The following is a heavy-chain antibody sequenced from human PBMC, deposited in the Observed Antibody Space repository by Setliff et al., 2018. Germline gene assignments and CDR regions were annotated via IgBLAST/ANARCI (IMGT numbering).Heavy chain of an antibody. CDR3: VRSSAPQVFLAADFDF. CDR1: GYTFTSYA. Sequence: ASVKVSCKASGYTFTSYAMNWVRQAPGQGLEWMGIIDPSGDYTNYGQKFQGRVTMTIDTSATTVYMELKSLRSDDTAVYYCVRSSAPQVFLAADFDFWGQGTPVTVSS. V-gene: IGHV1-46*01. D-gene: IGHD6-19*01. J-gene: IGHJ4*02. CDR2: IDPSGDYT.